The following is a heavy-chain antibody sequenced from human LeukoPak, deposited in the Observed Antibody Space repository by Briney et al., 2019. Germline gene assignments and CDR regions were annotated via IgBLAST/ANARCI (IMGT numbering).Heavy chain of an antibody. Sequence: SETLSLTCAVYGGSFSGYYRSWIRQPPGKGLEWIGEINHSGSTNYNPSLKSRVTISVDTSKNQFSLKLSSVTAADTAVYYCARVMVSRPWYFDLWGRGTLVTVSS. CDR3: ARVMVSRPWYFDL. V-gene: IGHV4-34*01. J-gene: IGHJ2*01. D-gene: IGHD2-8*01. CDR1: GGSFSGYY. CDR2: INHSGST.